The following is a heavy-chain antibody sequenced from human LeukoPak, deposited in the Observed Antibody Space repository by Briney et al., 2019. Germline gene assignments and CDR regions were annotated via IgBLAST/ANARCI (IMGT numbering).Heavy chain of an antibody. CDR2: IIPIFGTA. Sequence: GASVKVSCKASGGTFSSYAISWVRQAPGQGLEWMGGIIPIFGTANYAQKFQGRVTITADESTSTAYMELSSLRSEDTAVYYCARDSPPVRYFDRGYYYYGMDVWGQGTTVTVSS. V-gene: IGHV1-69*01. J-gene: IGHJ6*02. D-gene: IGHD3-9*01. CDR1: GGTFSSYA. CDR3: ARDSPPVRYFDRGYYYYGMDV.